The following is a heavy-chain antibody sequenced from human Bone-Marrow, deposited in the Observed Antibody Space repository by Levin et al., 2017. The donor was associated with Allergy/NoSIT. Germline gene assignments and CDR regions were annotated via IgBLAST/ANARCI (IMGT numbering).Heavy chain of an antibody. J-gene: IGHJ3*02. CDR2: FYYSGGT. V-gene: IGHV4-59*13. CDR3: ARRLGSSWYQGALDT. D-gene: IGHD2-15*01. CDR1: GGSIRSYY. Sequence: ASETLSLNCTVSGGSIRSYYWTWIRQPPGKGLEWLGYFYYSGGTNYNPSLGGRVTMSVDTSNNQFSLKLSSVTAADTAVYYCARRLGSSWYQGALDTWGQGTTVTVSS.